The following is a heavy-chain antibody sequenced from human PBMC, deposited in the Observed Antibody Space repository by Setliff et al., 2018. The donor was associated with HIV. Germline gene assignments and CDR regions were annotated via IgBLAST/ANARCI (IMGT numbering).Heavy chain of an antibody. D-gene: IGHD2-15*01. CDR3: ASSITVAAGRSHYYYAMDV. CDR2: IHPSDSNT. Sequence: PGESLKISCKGSGYSFTSYWIGWVRQMPGKGLEWMGIIHPSDSNTRYSPSFRGQVTISADKSISTAYLQWNSLKASDTAMYYCASSITVAAGRSHYYYAMDVWGQGTTVTVSS. V-gene: IGHV5-51*01. CDR1: GYSFTSYW. J-gene: IGHJ6*02.